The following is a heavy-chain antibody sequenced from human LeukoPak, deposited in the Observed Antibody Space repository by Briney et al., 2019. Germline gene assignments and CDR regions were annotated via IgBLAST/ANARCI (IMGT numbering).Heavy chain of an antibody. CDR3: ARAMEQGYDSSGYYRY. V-gene: IGHV4-59*12. CDR2: IYYSGST. D-gene: IGHD3-22*01. Sequence: SETLSLTCTVSGGSISGYYWSWIRQPPGKGLEWIGYIYYSGSTKYNPSLKSRVTMSVDTSRNQFSLKLSSVTAADTAVYYCARAMEQGYDSSGYYRYWGQGTLVTVSS. CDR1: GGSISGYY. J-gene: IGHJ4*02.